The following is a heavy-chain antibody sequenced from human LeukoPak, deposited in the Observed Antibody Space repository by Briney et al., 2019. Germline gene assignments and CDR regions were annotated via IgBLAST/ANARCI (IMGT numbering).Heavy chain of an antibody. CDR3: ARVATYAFDI. CDR2: VIPIFGTA. CDR1: GGTFSSYA. Sequence: SVKVSCKASGGTFSSYAISWVRQAPGQGLEWMGGVIPIFGTANYAQKFQGRVTITTDESTSTAYMELSSLRSEDTAVYYCARVATYAFDIWGQGTMVTVSS. D-gene: IGHD2-15*01. J-gene: IGHJ3*02. V-gene: IGHV1-69*05.